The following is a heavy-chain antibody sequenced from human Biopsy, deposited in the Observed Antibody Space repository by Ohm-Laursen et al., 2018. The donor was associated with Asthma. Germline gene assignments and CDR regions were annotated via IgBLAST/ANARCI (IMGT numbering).Heavy chain of an antibody. J-gene: IGHJ4*02. V-gene: IGHV5-51*01. Sequence: ESLKISCKASGYTFSDSWIGWVRQMSGKGLEWMGIIFAANSKTKYSPSFQGQVTISVDMSISTAFLQWSSLKASDTAMYYCARFIDGTFFVDYWGQGTLVTVSS. CDR1: GYTFSDSW. CDR2: IFAANSKT. D-gene: IGHD1-7*01. CDR3: ARFIDGTFFVDY.